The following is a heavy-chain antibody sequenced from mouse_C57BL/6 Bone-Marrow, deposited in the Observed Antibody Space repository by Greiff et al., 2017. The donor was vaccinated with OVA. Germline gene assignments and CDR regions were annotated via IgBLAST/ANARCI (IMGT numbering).Heavy chain of an antibody. D-gene: IGHD2-3*01. J-gene: IGHJ3*01. V-gene: IGHV1-19*01. Sequence: EVQLQQSGPVLVKPGASVKMSCKASGYTFTDYYMNWVKQSHGKSLEWIGVINPYNGGTSYNQKFKGKATLTVDKSSSTAYMELNSLTAEGSTVYYCARTPPYDGYYSVAYWGQGTLVTVSA. CDR1: GYTFTDYY. CDR3: ARTPPYDGYYSVAY. CDR2: INPYNGGT.